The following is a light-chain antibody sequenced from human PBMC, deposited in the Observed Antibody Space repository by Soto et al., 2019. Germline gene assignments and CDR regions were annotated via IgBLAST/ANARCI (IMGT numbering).Light chain of an antibody. CDR1: SSDVGGYNY. CDR3: SSYTSSITPYV. CDR2: DVS. Sequence: QSALTQPASVSGSPGQSITISCTGTSSDVGGYNYVSWYQQHPGKAPKLMIYDVSNRTSGVSKRFSGSKSGNTASLTISGLQAEDEADYYCSSYTSSITPYVFGTGTKLTVL. V-gene: IGLV2-14*01. J-gene: IGLJ1*01.